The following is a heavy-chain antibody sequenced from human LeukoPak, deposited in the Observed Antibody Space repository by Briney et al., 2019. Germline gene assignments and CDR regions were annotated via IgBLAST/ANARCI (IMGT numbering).Heavy chain of an antibody. CDR1: GFTFSSYA. CDR2: ISYDGSDK. V-gene: IGHV3-30*04. Sequence: GRSLRLSCAASGFTFSSYAMYWVRQAPGKGLEWVGVISYDGSDKFYADSVKGRFTISRDNSKNTLYLQMNSLRAEDTAVYYCAKGRLYSSGWYYFDYWGQGTLVTVSS. D-gene: IGHD6-19*01. J-gene: IGHJ4*02. CDR3: AKGRLYSSGWYYFDY.